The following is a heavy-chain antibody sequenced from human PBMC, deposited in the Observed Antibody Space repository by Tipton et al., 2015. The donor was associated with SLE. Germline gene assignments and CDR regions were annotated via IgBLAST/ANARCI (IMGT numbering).Heavy chain of an antibody. Sequence: SLRLSCAASGFTFSSYAMSWFRQAPGKGLEWVGFIRSKAYGGTTEYAASVKGRFTISRDDSKSIAYLQMNSLKTEDTAVYYCTRDRPYYDSSGYEIDYWGQGTLVTVSS. CDR2: IRSKAYGGTT. D-gene: IGHD3-22*01. CDR1: GFTFSSYA. J-gene: IGHJ4*02. CDR3: TRDRPYYDSSGYEIDY. V-gene: IGHV3-49*03.